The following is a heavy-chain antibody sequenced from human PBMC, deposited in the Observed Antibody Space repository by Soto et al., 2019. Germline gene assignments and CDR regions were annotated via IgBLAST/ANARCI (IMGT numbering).Heavy chain of an antibody. D-gene: IGHD2-15*01. V-gene: IGHV1-18*01. J-gene: IGHJ5*01. Sequence: QVQLVQSGGEVNKPGASVKVSCQASGYTFNSYAISWLRQSPGHGLEWMGWISPSTGDTDQAQNFQDRIIMTLDINTNTTYMEMRSMRSDDTAVYYCVRCYCSVGSCYACWHFDFWGRGTLVTVSS. CDR1: GYTFNSYA. CDR3: VRCYCSVGSCYACWHFDF. CDR2: ISPSTGDT.